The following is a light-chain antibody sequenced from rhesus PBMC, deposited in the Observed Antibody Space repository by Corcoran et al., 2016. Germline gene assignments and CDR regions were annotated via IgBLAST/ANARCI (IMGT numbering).Light chain of an antibody. J-gene: IGKJ2*01. CDR2: KAS. CDR3: QQYYGTPYT. Sequence: DIQMTQSPSSLSASVGDRVTITCRASENVNNYLNWYQQKPGKAPKYLISKASTFQSGVPSRFSGSGSGTDYTFTILGLQSEDVATYYCQQYYGTPYTFGQGTKVEIK. V-gene: IGKV1-74*01. CDR1: ENVNNY.